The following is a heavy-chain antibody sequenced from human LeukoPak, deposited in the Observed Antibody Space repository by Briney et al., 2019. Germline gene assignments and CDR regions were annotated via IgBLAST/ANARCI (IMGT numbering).Heavy chain of an antibody. CDR1: GFTFSSYW. CDR2: IQQDGSEK. CDR3: ARNPPRYFN. D-gene: IGHD1-26*01. V-gene: IGHV3-7*05. J-gene: IGHJ4*02. Sequence: PGWSLRLSCAASGFTFSSYWMIWVRLAPGKGLEWVANIQQDGSEKYYVDSVKGRFTISRDNAKNSLYLQMNSLRAEDTAVYYCARNPPRYFNWGQGTLVTVSS.